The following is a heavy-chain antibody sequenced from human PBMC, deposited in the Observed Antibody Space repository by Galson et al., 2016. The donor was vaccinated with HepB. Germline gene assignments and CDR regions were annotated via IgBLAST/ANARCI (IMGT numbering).Heavy chain of an antibody. V-gene: IGHV6-1*01. J-gene: IGHJ4*02. CDR2: TYYRSKWYN. D-gene: IGHD5-12*01. CDR1: GDSVSNDIAA. Sequence: CAISGDSVSNDIAAWSWIGQSPSRGLEWLGRTYYRSKWYNDYAVSVKSRIITNPDTSKNQFSLELNSVTPEDTAVYYCARVVVAAPGAYYFDSWGQGILVTVSS. CDR3: ARVVVAAPGAYYFDS.